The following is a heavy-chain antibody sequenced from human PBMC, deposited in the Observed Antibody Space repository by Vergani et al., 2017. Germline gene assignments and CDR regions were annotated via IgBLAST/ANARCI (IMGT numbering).Heavy chain of an antibody. Sequence: QVQLVESEGGVVQPGRSLTLSCVASGFTFSSHGMHWVRQAPGKGLEWVAVIWYDGSNKYYGDSVKGRFTISRDNSKNTLYLQMNSLRVEDTAVYYCGRVSDNYNWGQGTLVTVSS. CDR3: GRVSDNYN. J-gene: IGHJ4*02. CDR1: GFTFSSHG. V-gene: IGHV3-33*01. CDR2: IWYDGSNK. D-gene: IGHD5-24*01.